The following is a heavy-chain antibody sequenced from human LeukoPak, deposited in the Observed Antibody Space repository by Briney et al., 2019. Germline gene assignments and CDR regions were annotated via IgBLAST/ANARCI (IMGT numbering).Heavy chain of an antibody. CDR1: GFTVSSNN. CDR3: ARSRGHNPVGATGVDY. V-gene: IGHV3-53*05. J-gene: IGHJ4*02. CDR2: IYSGGST. Sequence: GGSRRLSCAASGFTVSSNNMSWVRQAPGKGLDWVSVIYSGGSTYYADSVKGRFTISRDNSKNTLYLQMNSLRAEDTAVYYCARSRGHNPVGATGVDYWGQGTLVTVSS. D-gene: IGHD1-26*01.